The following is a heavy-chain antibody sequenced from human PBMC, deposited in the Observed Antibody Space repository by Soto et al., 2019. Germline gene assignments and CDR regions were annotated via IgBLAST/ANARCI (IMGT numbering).Heavy chain of an antibody. CDR1: GFTFSDYY. Sequence: PGGSLRLSCAASGFTFSDYYMSWIRQAPGKGLEWVSYISGSSSFTNYADSVKGRFTISRDNSKNTLYLQMNSLRAEDTAVYYCARYPTYYYDSSGYWGQGTLVTVSS. J-gene: IGHJ4*02. CDR3: ARYPTYYYDSSGY. CDR2: ISGSSSFT. V-gene: IGHV3-11*03. D-gene: IGHD3-22*01.